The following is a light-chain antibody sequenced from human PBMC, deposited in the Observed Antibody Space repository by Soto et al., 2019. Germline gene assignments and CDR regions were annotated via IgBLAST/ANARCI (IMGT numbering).Light chain of an antibody. CDR3: QQYGDSWGT. CDR1: QRDKNNY. J-gene: IGKJ2*02. V-gene: IGKV3-20*01. CDR2: ATY. Sequence: ELVLTQSPGTLSLSPGDRATLSCRASQRDKNNYLDCYQQTPGQAPRLLIYATYTRATGIPDRFSASGSGIDFTLTDSRLDPADFAVYYCQQYGDSWGTVGQVT.